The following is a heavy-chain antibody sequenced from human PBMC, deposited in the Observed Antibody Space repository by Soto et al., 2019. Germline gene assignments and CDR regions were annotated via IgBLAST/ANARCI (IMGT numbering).Heavy chain of an antibody. CDR3: AKDKGVFNWATSYFDY. CDR1: GFTFSNYA. CDR2: TSYDGNNE. Sequence: QVQLVESGGGVVQPGRSLRLSCAASGFTFSNYAMHWVRQAPGKGLEWVALTSYDGNNEYYTDSVKGRFTISRDNSKNTPFLQMNSPRPEDTAVYYCAKDKGVFNWATSYFDYWGQGALVTVSS. V-gene: IGHV3-30*18. D-gene: IGHD1-1*01. J-gene: IGHJ4*02.